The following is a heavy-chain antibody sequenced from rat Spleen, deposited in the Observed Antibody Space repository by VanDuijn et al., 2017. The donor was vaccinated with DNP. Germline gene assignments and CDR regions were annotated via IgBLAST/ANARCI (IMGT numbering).Heavy chain of an antibody. CDR2: INTDGGST. Sequence: EVQLVESGGGLVQPGRSMKLSCAPSGFTFSDYDMAWVRQAPKKGLEWVASINTDGGSTYYPDSVKGRFTISRDNAQNTLYLQMSKLGSEDTAIYYCARGRLYPHYAMDAWGQGTSVTVSS. D-gene: IGHD1-2*01. J-gene: IGHJ4*01. V-gene: IGHV5-25*01. CDR3: ARGRLYPHYAMDA. CDR1: GFTFSDYD.